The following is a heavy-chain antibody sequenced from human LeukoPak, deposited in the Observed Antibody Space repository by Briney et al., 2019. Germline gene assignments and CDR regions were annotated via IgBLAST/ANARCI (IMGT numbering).Heavy chain of an antibody. CDR1: GGTFSSYA. CDR2: IIPIFGTA. Sequence: GSSVKVSCKASGGTFSSYAISWVRQAPGQGLEWMGGIIPIFGTANYAQKFQGRVTITTDESTSTAYMELSSLRSEDTAVYYCARGLPPALYSSSGWFDPWGQGTLVTVSS. D-gene: IGHD6-6*01. V-gene: IGHV1-69*05. CDR3: ARGLPPALYSSSGWFDP. J-gene: IGHJ5*02.